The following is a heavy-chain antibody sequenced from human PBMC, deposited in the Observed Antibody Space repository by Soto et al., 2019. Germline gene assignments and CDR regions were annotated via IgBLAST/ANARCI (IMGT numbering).Heavy chain of an antibody. J-gene: IGHJ5*02. D-gene: IGHD2-2*01. CDR1: GLTFRSYW. Sequence: GESLKISCAASGLTFRSYWMHWVRQAPGKGLVWVSRINTDGSVAMYVDSVKGRFTISRDNAKNTLFLHMNSLRAEDTAVYYCVRDMHLRRLYTWGQGTLVPVSS. CDR3: VRDMHLRRLYT. CDR2: INTDGSVA. V-gene: IGHV3-74*03.